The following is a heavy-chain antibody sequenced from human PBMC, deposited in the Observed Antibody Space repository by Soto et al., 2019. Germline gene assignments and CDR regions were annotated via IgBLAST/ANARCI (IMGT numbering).Heavy chain of an antibody. CDR3: ARIPYYDGTDV. CDR1: GFMFSSYW. D-gene: IGHD3-3*01. J-gene: IGHJ6*02. CDR2: IRHDGSEK. Sequence: EVQLVESGGGLVQPGGSLRLSCAASGFMFSSYWMSWVRQAPGKGLEWVANIRHDGSEKYYVDSVKGRFSISRDNAKDSLYLQMNSLRAEDTAVYYCARIPYYDGTDVWGQGTTVTVSS. V-gene: IGHV3-7*03.